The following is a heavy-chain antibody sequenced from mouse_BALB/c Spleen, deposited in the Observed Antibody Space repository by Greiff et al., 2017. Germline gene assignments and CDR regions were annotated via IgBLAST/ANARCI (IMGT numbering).Heavy chain of an antibody. J-gene: IGHJ4*01. V-gene: IGHV1-61*01. Sequence: QVQLQQPGPGLVRPSPTVSLSCKASGFSFTSYCMNWVHQSPGQGLEWIGMIDPSDSETHYNQIFKDKATLTVDKSSSTAYMKLSSLTSEDSAVYYCARLGGSPYAMDYWGQGTSVTVSS. D-gene: IGHD1-1*01. CDR2: IDPSDSET. CDR1: GFSFTSYC. CDR3: ARLGGSPYAMDY.